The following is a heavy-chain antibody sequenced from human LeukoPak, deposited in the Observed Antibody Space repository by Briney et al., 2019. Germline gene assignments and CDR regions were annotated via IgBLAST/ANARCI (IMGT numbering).Heavy chain of an antibody. J-gene: IGHJ4*02. V-gene: IGHV3-21*01. Sequence: GGSLRLSCAASGFTFSSYSMNWVRQAPGKGLEWVSSISSGSSYIYYADSVKGRFTISRDNAKNSLYLQMNSLRAEDTAVYYCAREEHFYFDYWGQGTLVTVSS. CDR1: GFTFSSYS. CDR3: AREEHFYFDY. D-gene: IGHD1-26*01. CDR2: ISSGSSYI.